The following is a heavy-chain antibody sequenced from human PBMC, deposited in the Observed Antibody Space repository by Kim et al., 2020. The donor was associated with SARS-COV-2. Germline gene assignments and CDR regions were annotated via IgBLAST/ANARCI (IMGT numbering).Heavy chain of an antibody. Sequence: GGSLRLSCAASGFTFSSYAMHWVRQAPGKGLEWVAVISYDGSNKYYADSVKGRFTISRDNSKNTLYLQMNSLRAEDTAVYYCARDLVGWDDYGDQYGGFFDYWGQGTLVTVSS. CDR3: ARDLVGWDDYGDQYGGFFDY. CDR1: GFTFSSYA. CDR2: ISYDGSNK. J-gene: IGHJ4*02. V-gene: IGHV3-30*04. D-gene: IGHD4-17*01.